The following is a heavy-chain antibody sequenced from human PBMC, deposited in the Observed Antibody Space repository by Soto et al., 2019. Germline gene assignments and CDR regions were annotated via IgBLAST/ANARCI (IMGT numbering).Heavy chain of an antibody. V-gene: IGHV1-18*01. J-gene: IGHJ6*02. Sequence: QVQLVQSGAEMKKPGASVKVACKTSGYIFTAHGITWVRQAPGQGLEWMGWISPYNGNTNYPQSVQGRVTLTTDTSTNTSYIELRNLTSADTAIYYCARRKKVDGMDVWGQGTTVTVSS. CDR1: GYIFTAHG. CDR3: ARRKKVDGMDV. CDR2: ISPYNGNT.